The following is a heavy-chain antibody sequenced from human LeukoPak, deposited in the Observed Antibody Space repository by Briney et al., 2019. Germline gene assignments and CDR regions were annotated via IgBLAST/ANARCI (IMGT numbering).Heavy chain of an antibody. CDR3: TRLSIGYSYGIDY. D-gene: IGHD5-18*01. CDR1: GGSISSYY. Sequence: KPSETLSLTCTVSGGSISSYYWSWIRQPPGKGPEWIGYIYYSGSTNYNPSLKSRVTISVDTSKNQFSLKLSSVTAADTAVYYCTRLSIGYSYGIDYWGQGTLVTVSS. V-gene: IGHV4-59*08. J-gene: IGHJ4*02. CDR2: IYYSGST.